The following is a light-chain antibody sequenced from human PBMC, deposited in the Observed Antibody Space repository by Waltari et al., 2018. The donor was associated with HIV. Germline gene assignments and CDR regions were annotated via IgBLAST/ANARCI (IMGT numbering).Light chain of an antibody. CDR1: QEIGTY. V-gene: IGKV1-8*01. Sequence: AIRMTQSPSSLSASTGDRVTISCRASQEIGTYLAWYQHKPGKVPELLMYSASTLQSGLPSRFNGSGSGTDFTLTIDCLQSEDFATYYCQQHYSYPQAFGQGTKLEIK. J-gene: IGKJ2*01. CDR2: SAS. CDR3: QQHYSYPQA.